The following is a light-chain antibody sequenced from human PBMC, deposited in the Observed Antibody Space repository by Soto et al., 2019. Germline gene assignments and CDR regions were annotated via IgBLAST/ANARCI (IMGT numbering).Light chain of an antibody. J-gene: IGKJ4*01. CDR1: QSVSSY. CDR2: DAS. V-gene: IGKV3-11*01. Sequence: EIVLTQSPATLSLSPGERATLSCMASQSVSSYLAWYQQKPGQPPRLLIYDASSRATGIPARFSGSGSGTDFTLTISSLEPEDFAVYYCQQRSDWPPLTFGGGTKVDIK. CDR3: QQRSDWPPLT.